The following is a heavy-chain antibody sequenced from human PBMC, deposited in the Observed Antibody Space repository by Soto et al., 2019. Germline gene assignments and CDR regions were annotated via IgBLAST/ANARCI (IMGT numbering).Heavy chain of an antibody. CDR2: IYYSGST. J-gene: IGHJ3*02. Sequence: SETLSLTCTVSGGSISSGGYYWSWIRQHPGKGLEWIGYIYYSGSTYYNPSLKSRVTISVDTSKNQFSLKLSSVTAADTAVYYCARDPRRVYCSGGSCYGYDAFDIWGQGTVVTVSS. D-gene: IGHD2-15*01. CDR1: GGSISSGGYY. V-gene: IGHV4-31*03. CDR3: ARDPRRVYCSGGSCYGYDAFDI.